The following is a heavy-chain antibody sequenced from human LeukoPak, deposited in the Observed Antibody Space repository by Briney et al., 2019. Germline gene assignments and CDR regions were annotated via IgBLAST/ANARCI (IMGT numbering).Heavy chain of an antibody. CDR2: IIPIFGTA. Sequence: SVKVSCKASGGAFSSYVISWVRQAPGQGLEWMGGIIPIFGTANYAQKFQGRVTITADESTSTAYMELSSLRSEDTAVYYCARESFRVVRGVTVYYFDYWGQGTLVTVSS. D-gene: IGHD3-10*01. CDR1: GGAFSSYV. J-gene: IGHJ4*02. CDR3: ARESFRVVRGVTVYYFDY. V-gene: IGHV1-69*13.